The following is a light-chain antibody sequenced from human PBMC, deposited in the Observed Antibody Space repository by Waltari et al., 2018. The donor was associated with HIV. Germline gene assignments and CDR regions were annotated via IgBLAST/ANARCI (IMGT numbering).Light chain of an antibody. CDR3: MQSIQLPIT. CDR2: EVV. CDR1: QSLLHSDGKTY. V-gene: IGKV2D-29*02. Sequence: IVMTQTPLSLSVTPGQPASISCQSSQSLLHSDGKTYLYWYLQKPGQSPQLLIYEVVYRFSGVPDRVGGSGSGTQFTLKIGRVEAEDVGVYYCMQSIQLPITFGQGTRLEIK. J-gene: IGKJ5*01.